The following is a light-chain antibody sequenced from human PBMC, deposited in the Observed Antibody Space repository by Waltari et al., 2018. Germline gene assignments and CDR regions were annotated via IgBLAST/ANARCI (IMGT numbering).Light chain of an antibody. J-gene: IGKJ4*01. CDR1: QSISSY. CDR3: QQSYSIHPLT. Sequence: DIQMTQSPSSLSASVGDRVTITCRASQSISSYLNWYQQKPGKAPKLLIYSASSLQSGVPSRFSGSGSGTDCTLTISSLQPEDFATYYCQQSYSIHPLTFGGGTKVEIK. CDR2: SAS. V-gene: IGKV1-39*01.